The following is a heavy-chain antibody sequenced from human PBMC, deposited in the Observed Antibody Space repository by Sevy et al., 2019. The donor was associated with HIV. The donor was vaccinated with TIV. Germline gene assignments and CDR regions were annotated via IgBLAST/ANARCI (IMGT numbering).Heavy chain of an antibody. CDR2: INHSGST. CDR1: GGSFSGYY. V-gene: IGHV4-34*01. J-gene: IGHJ6*03. Sequence: SETLSLTCAVYGGSFSGYYWSWIRQPPGKGLEWIGEINHSGSTNYNPSLKSRVTISVDTSKNQFSLKQSSVTAADTAVYYCARGVIVVPAAMPYYYYYYMDVWGKGTTVTVSS. CDR3: ARGVIVVPAAMPYYYYYYMDV. D-gene: IGHD2-2*01.